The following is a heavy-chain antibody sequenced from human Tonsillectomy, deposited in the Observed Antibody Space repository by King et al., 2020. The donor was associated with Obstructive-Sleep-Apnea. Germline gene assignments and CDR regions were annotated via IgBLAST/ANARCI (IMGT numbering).Heavy chain of an antibody. V-gene: IGHV3-48*04. D-gene: IGHD2-21*02. Sequence: DVQLVESGGGLVPPGGSLRLSCGASGFIFSVYSMNWVRQAPGKGLEWVSYISSSSSTIYYADSVKGRFTISRDNAKNSLYVQMNSLSAEDTAVYYCARDSCGGACYPPASFDYWGQGTLVTVSS. CDR2: ISSSSSTI. J-gene: IGHJ4*02. CDR1: GFIFSVYS. CDR3: ARDSCGGACYPPASFDY.